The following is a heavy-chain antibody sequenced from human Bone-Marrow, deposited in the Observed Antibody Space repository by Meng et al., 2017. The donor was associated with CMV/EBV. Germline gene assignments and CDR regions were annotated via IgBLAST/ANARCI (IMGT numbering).Heavy chain of an antibody. D-gene: IGHD6-13*01. CDR2: ISYDGSNK. Sequence: GGSLRLSCAASGFTFSSYAMHWVRQAPGKGLEWVAVISYDGSNKYYADSVKGRFTISRDNSKNTLYLQMNSLRAEDTAVYYCARDPIAAADLYFDYWGHGTLVTVSS. CDR1: GFTFSSYA. CDR3: ARDPIAAADLYFDY. J-gene: IGHJ4*01. V-gene: IGHV3-30-3*01.